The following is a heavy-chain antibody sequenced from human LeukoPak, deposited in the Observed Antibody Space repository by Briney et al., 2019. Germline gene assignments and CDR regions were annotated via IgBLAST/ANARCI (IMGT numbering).Heavy chain of an antibody. CDR3: ARLSGDYGSGIHYMDV. CDR1: GFTFSDYY. V-gene: IGHV4-34*01. CDR2: IYYSGIT. D-gene: IGHD3-10*01. Sequence: GSLRLSCAASGFTFSDYYMSWIRQAPGKGLEWIGTIYYSGITYYNPSLKSRVTISVDTSKNQFSLKLSSVTAADTAVYYCARLSGDYGSGIHYMDVWGKGTTVTISS. J-gene: IGHJ6*03.